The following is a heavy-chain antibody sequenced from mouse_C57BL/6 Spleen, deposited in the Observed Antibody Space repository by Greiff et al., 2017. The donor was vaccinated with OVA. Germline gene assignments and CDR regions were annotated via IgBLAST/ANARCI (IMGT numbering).Heavy chain of an antibody. CDR1: GYTFTSYW. Sequence: VQLQQPGAELVMPGASVKLSCKASGYTFTSYWMHWVKQRPGQGLEWIGEIDPSDSYTNYNQKFKGKSTLTADKSSSTAYMQLNSLTSEDSAVYYCARSLPTTVVATGYFDVWGTGTTVTVSS. J-gene: IGHJ1*03. D-gene: IGHD1-1*01. CDR3: ARSLPTTVVATGYFDV. V-gene: IGHV1-69*01. CDR2: IDPSDSYT.